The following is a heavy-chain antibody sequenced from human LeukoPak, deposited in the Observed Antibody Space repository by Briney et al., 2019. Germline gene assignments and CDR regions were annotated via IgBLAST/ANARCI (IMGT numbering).Heavy chain of an antibody. Sequence: QPGRSLRLSCAASGFTFSSYAMHWVRQAPGKGLEWVAVISYDGSNKYYADSVKGRFTISRDNSKNTLYLQMNSLRAEDTAAYYCARDDGTQLGNYYYYYGMDVWGQGTTVTVSS. CDR3: ARDDGTQLGNYYYYYGMDV. CDR2: ISYDGSNK. D-gene: IGHD6-13*01. V-gene: IGHV3-30-3*01. CDR1: GFTFSSYA. J-gene: IGHJ6*02.